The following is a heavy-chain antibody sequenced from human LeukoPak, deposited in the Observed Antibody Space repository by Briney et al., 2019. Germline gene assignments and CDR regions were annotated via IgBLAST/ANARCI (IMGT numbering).Heavy chain of an antibody. CDR2: IYFSGST. Sequence: SETLSLTCTVSGGSISSSSYYWGWIRQPPGKGLEWIGSIYFSGSTYYNPSLKSRVTISVDTSKNQFSLKLSSVTAADTAVYYCARHPMTTPLDYWGQGTLVTVSS. D-gene: IGHD4-11*01. V-gene: IGHV4-39*01. J-gene: IGHJ4*02. CDR1: GGSISSSSYY. CDR3: ARHPMTTPLDY.